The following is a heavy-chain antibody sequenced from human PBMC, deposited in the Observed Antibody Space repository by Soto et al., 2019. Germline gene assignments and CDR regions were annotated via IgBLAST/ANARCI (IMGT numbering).Heavy chain of an antibody. CDR3: ARRRGLLWFGELAHFDY. CDR1: GYY. J-gene: IGHJ4*02. Sequence: GYYWSWIRQPPGKGLEWIGEINHSGSTNYNPSLESRVTISVDTSKNQFSLKLSSVTAADTAVYYCARRRGLLWFGELAHFDYWGQGTLVTVSS. CDR2: INHSGST. V-gene: IGHV4-34*01. D-gene: IGHD3-10*01.